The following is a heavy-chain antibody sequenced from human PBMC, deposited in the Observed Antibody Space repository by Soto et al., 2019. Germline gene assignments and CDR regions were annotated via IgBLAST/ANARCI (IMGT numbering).Heavy chain of an antibody. CDR3: ASCITRVRGVIMDYNGMDV. J-gene: IGHJ6*02. CDR2: IIPIFGTA. Sequence: AASVKVSCKASGGTFSSYAISWVRQAPGQGLEWMGGIIPIFGTANYAQKFQGRVTITADESTSTAYMELSSLRSEDTAVYYCASCITRVRGVIMDYNGMDVWGQGTTVNVSS. D-gene: IGHD3-10*01. V-gene: IGHV1-69*13. CDR1: GGTFSSYA.